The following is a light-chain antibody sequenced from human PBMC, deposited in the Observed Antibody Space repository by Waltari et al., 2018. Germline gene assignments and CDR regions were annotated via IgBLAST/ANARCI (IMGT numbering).Light chain of an antibody. CDR3: QQYYSTPLT. CDR2: STS. Sequence: DIVMTQSPDSLAVSLGERATLHCNASQSLLYSSNNKNYLAWYQQTPGQPPNLLIHSTSTRVSGVPDRFSGSGSGTDFTLTISSLQAEDVAIYYCQQYYSTPLTFGGGTKVEIK. CDR1: QSLLYSSNNKNY. J-gene: IGKJ4*01. V-gene: IGKV4-1*01.